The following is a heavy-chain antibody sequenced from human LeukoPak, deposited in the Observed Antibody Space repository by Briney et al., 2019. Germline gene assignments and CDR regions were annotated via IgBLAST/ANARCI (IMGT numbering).Heavy chain of an antibody. CDR3: AGNQRRLDY. Sequence: GGSLRLSCAASGFTFSSYWMSWVRQAPGKGLEWVANIKQDGSEKYYVDSVKGRFTISRDNVKNSLYLQVNSLRAEDTAVYYCAGNQRRLDYSGQGTLVTVSS. CDR2: IKQDGSEK. V-gene: IGHV3-7*01. CDR1: GFTFSSYW. D-gene: IGHD1-14*01. J-gene: IGHJ4*02.